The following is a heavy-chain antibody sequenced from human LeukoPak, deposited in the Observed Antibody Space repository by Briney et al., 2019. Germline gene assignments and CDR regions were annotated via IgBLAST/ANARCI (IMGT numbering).Heavy chain of an antibody. CDR3: ARQWEPYYFDY. V-gene: IGHV3-7*01. Sequence: GGSLRLSCAASGFTFSSYWMSWVRQAPGKGLEWVANIKQDGSEKYYVDSVKGRFTISRDDAKNSLYLQMNSLRAEDTAVYYCARQWEPYYFDYWGQGTLVTVSS. CDR2: IKQDGSEK. J-gene: IGHJ4*02. D-gene: IGHD1-26*01. CDR1: GFTFSSYW.